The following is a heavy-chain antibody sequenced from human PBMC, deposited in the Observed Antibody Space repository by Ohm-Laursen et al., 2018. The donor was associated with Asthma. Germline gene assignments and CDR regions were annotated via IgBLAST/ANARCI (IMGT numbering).Heavy chain of an antibody. Sequence: SETLSLTRTVSGASVSSGGHYWSWIRQPPGKGLEWIGHVFYSGSTLYNPSLMSRVTISEDTSKNQFSLTLSSVTAADTAIYYCARGRGFGYGIDYWGQGTLVTISS. CDR1: GASVSSGGHY. J-gene: IGHJ4*02. CDR3: ARGRGFGYGIDY. D-gene: IGHD5-18*01. V-gene: IGHV4-61*08. CDR2: VFYSGST.